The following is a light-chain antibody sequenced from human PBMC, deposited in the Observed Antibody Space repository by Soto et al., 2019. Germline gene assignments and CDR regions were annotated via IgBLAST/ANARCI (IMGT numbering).Light chain of an antibody. CDR2: GAS. V-gene: IGKV3-15*01. Sequence: EIVMTQSPAPLSVSPGERATLSCMASQSVSSNLAWYQQKPGQAPRLLIYGASTRATGIPVRFSGSSSGTECTLTISSLQSEDVTVYYCQQYNKWPLTLGQGTKVDIK. J-gene: IGKJ1*01. CDR3: QQYNKWPLT. CDR1: QSVSSN.